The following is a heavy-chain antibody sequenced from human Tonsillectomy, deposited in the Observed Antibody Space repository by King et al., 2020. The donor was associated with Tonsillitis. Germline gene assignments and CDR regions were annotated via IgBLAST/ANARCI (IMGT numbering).Heavy chain of an antibody. V-gene: IGHV3-23*04. CDR3: AKCFATSELRRDKWDLTHYYYCMDV. Sequence: VQLVESGGALVQPGGSLRLSCAASGFTFSNFAMSWVRQAPGKGLEWVSTIKSGGDSTYYADSVKGRFAISRDENTLYLQMNTLRAEDTAVYYCAKCFATSELRRDKWDLTHYYYCMDVWGQGTTVTVSS. J-gene: IGHJ6*02. CDR2: IKSGGDST. CDR1: GFTFSNFA. D-gene: IGHD1-26*01.